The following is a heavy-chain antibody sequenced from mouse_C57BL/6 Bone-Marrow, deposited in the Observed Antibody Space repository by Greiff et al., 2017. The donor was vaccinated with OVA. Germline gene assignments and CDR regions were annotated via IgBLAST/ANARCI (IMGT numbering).Heavy chain of an antibody. J-gene: IGHJ4*01. V-gene: IGHV1-15*01. D-gene: IGHD2-5*01. CDR3: TRGYSNYYAMDY. CDR1: GYTFTDYE. Sequence: VQLQQSGAELVRPGASVTLSCKASGYTFTDYEMHWVKQTPVHGLEWIGAIDPETGGTAYTQKFQGKAILTADKSSSTAYMELRSLTSEYSAVYYSTRGYSNYYAMDYWGQGTSVTVSS. CDR2: IDPETGGT.